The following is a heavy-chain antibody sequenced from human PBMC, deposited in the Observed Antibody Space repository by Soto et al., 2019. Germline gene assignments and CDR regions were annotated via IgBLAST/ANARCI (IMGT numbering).Heavy chain of an antibody. V-gene: IGHV3-30-3*01. Sequence: GGSLRLSCAASGFTFSSYAMHWVRQAPGKGLEWVAVISYDGSNKYYADSVKGRFTISRDNSKNTLYLQMNSLRAEDTAVYYCAREADDWNPNDYWGQGTLVTVSS. CDR1: GFTFSSYA. CDR2: ISYDGSNK. D-gene: IGHD1-1*01. J-gene: IGHJ4*02. CDR3: AREADDWNPNDY.